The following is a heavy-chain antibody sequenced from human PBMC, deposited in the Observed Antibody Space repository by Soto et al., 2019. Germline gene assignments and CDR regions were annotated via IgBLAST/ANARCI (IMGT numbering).Heavy chain of an antibody. CDR2: IWYDGSNK. J-gene: IGHJ6*02. D-gene: IGHD2-21*02. CDR1: GFTFSSYG. V-gene: IGHV3-33*01. CDR3: ASCDCYSVGNRGSYYYYGMDV. Sequence: GGSLRLSCAASGFTFSSYGMHWVRQAPGKGLEWVAVIWYDGSNKYYADSVKGRFTISRDNSKNTLYLQMNSLRAEDTAVYYCASCDCYSVGNRGSYYYYGMDVWGQGTTVTVSS.